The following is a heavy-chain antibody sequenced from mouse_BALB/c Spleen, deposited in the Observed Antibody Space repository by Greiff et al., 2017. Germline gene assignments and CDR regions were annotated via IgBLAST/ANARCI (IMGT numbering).Heavy chain of an antibody. D-gene: IGHD1-1*02. J-gene: IGHJ4*01. CDR2: INPGSGGT. Sequence: QVQLKQSGAELVRPGTSVKVSCKASGYAFTNYLIEWVKQRPGQGLEWIGVINPGSGGTNYNEKFKGKATLTADKSSSTAYMQLSSLTSDDSAVYFCARSGGNFPMDYWGQGTSVTVSS. V-gene: IGHV1-54*01. CDR3: ARSGGNFPMDY. CDR1: GYAFTNYL.